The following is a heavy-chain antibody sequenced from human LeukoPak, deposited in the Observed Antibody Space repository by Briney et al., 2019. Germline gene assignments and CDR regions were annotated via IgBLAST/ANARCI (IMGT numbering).Heavy chain of an antibody. Sequence: SETLSLTCTVSGGSIRSGYYYWGWIRQPPGKGLEWIGSIYDSGSTYYNPSLKSRVTISVDTSKNQFSLKLNSVTAADTAVYYCASHTGGNLDASDLWGQGTMVTVSS. V-gene: IGHV4-39*01. D-gene: IGHD4-23*01. J-gene: IGHJ3*01. CDR1: GGSIRSGYYY. CDR2: IYDSGST. CDR3: ASHTGGNLDASDL.